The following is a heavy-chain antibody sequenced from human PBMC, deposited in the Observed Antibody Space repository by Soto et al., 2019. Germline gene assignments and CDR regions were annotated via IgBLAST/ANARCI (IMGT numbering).Heavy chain of an antibody. CDR1: GGSISSSSYY. CDR3: ARHPGYVLSDCDY. Sequence: QLQLQESGPGLVKPSETLSLTCTVSGGSISSSSYYWGWIRQPPGKGLEWIGSIYYSGSTYYNPSPKSRVTISVATSKLQYSLKLSSVPAADTAVYYCARHPGYVLSDCDYWGQGILVTVSS. J-gene: IGHJ4*02. V-gene: IGHV4-39*01. D-gene: IGHD3-10*02. CDR2: IYYSGST.